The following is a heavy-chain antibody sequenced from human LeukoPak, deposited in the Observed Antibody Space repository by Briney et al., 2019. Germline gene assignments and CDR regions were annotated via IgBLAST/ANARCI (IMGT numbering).Heavy chain of an antibody. J-gene: IGHJ6*03. D-gene: IGHD4-23*01. CDR2: IYYSGST. CDR1: GGSISSGDYY. Sequence: PSETLSLTCTDSGGSISSGDYYWSWIRQPPGKGLEWIGYIYYSGSTYYNPSLKSRVTISVDTSKNQFSLKLSSVTAADTAVYYCARDLVRWYSYYMDVWGKGTTVTVSS. V-gene: IGHV4-30-4*08. CDR3: ARDLVRWYSYYMDV.